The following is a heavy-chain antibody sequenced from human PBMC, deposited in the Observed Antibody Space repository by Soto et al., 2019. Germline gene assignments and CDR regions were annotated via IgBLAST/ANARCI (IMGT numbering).Heavy chain of an antibody. CDR2: IYHSGST. Sequence: SETLSLTCAVSGYSISSGYYWGWIRQPPGKGLEWIGSIYHSGSTYYNPSLKSRVTISVDTSKNQFSLKLSSVTAADTAVYYCARVTQLVTYYDFWSGRYYFDYWGQGTLVTVS. D-gene: IGHD3-3*01. CDR1: GYSISSGYY. J-gene: IGHJ4*02. CDR3: ARVTQLVTYYDFWSGRYYFDY. V-gene: IGHV4-38-2*01.